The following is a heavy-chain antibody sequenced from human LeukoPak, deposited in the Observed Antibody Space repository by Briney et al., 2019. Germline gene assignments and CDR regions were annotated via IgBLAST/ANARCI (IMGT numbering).Heavy chain of an antibody. J-gene: IGHJ6*02. D-gene: IGHD3-3*01. CDR1: GGSFSIYY. CDR2: INHSGST. CDR3: ARGTLRITVFGVAIPSRTYAMDV. Sequence: SETLSLTCAVYGGSFSIYYWSWIRQPPGKGLEWIGEINHSGSTNYNPSLKSRLTISVDTSKNQFSLKLSSVTAADMAVYYCARGTLRITVFGVAIPSRTYAMDVWGQGTAVTVSS. V-gene: IGHV4-34*01.